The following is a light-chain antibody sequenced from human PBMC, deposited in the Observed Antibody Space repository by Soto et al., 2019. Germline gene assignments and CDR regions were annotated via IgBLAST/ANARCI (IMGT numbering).Light chain of an antibody. J-gene: IGKJ1*01. CDR2: GAS. Sequence: EIVLTQSPGTLSLSPGERATLSCRASQSVSSNYLAWYQQNPGQAPRLLIYGASYRATGIPDRFSGSGSGTDFTLTISRLEPEDFAVYYCQRYGSSPRTFGQGTKVEIK. CDR1: QSVSSNY. V-gene: IGKV3-20*01. CDR3: QRYGSSPRT.